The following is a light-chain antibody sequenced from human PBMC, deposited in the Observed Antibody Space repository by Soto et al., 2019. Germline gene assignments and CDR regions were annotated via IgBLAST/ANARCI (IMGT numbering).Light chain of an antibody. CDR1: NSDVGGYNY. CDR2: EVT. J-gene: IGLJ2*01. CDR3: SSFAGGGNPVL. V-gene: IGLV2-8*01. Sequence: QSAMTQPPSASGSLGQSVTISCSGTNSDVGGYNYVSWHQQHPGKAPKLMIYEVTKRPSGVPDRFSGSKSGNTASLTVSGLQAEDEADYYCSSFAGGGNPVLFGGGTKLTVL.